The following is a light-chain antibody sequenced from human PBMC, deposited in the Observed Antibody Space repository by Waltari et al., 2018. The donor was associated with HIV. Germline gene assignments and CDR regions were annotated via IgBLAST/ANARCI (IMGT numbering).Light chain of an antibody. J-gene: IGLJ3*02. CDR2: DNN. Sequence: QSVLTQPPSVSAAPGQKVTISCSGSSSNIGHNYVSWYQQLPGTAPKLLIYDNNKRPSGIPGRFSGSKSGTSATLGITGLQTGDEADYYCGTWDSSLSAGVFGGGTKLTVL. CDR1: SSNIGHNY. V-gene: IGLV1-51*01. CDR3: GTWDSSLSAGV.